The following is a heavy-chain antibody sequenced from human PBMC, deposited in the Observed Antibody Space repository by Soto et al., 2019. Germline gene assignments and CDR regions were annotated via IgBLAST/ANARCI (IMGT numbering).Heavy chain of an antibody. Sequence: QVQLQESGPGLVRPSETLSLTCIVSGGSLISYYWSWIRQPPGKGLEWLGHISYSGDTNYNPSLKSRVTMSVVTSTNRSSLQMPSVTDADTAMDYCARPGVTTFWPRFDSWGQGTMVTVSS. CDR3: ARPGVTTFWPRFDS. V-gene: IGHV4-59*08. CDR2: ISYSGDT. J-gene: IGHJ5*01. D-gene: IGHD3-9*01. CDR1: GGSLISYY.